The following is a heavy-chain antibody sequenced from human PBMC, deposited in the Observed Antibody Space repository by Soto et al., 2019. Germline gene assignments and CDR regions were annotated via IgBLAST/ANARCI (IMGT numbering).Heavy chain of an antibody. CDR3: ARDRVVRYYYYGMDV. V-gene: IGHV1-18*01. CDR2: ISAYNGNT. D-gene: IGHD3-3*01. Sequence: ASVKVSCKASGYTFTSYGISWVRQAPGQGLEWMGWISAYNGNTNYAQKLQGRVTMTTDTSTSTAYMELRSLRSDDTAVYYCARDRVVRYYYYGMDVWGQGTTVTVSS. CDR1: GYTFTSYG. J-gene: IGHJ6*02.